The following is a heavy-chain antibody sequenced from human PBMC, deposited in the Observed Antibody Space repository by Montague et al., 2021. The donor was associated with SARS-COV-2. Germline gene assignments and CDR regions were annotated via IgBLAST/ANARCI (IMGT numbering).Heavy chain of an antibody. V-gene: IGHV4-59*08. CDR1: GGSISSYY. CDR3: ARITVITPRYFDS. J-gene: IGHJ4*02. CDR2: IYYSGST. D-gene: IGHD4-23*01. Sequence: SETLSLTCTVSGGSISSYYWSWIRQSPGKGLEWIEYIYYSGSTNYNPSLKSPVTISVDTPKNHFSLSLESVTAADTAVYYCARITVITPRYFDSWGQGSLVTVAS.